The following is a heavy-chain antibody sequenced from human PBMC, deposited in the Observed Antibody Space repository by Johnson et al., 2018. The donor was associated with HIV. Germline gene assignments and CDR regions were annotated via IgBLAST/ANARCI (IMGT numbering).Heavy chain of an antibody. J-gene: IGHJ3*02. D-gene: IGHD6-13*01. CDR1: GFTFSSFA. CDR2: VADDGGYK. V-gene: IGHV3-30*04. CDR3: ARGDNAAAGDAFDI. Sequence: QVQLVESGGGVVRPGRSLRLSCAGSGFTFSSFAIHWVRQAPGKGLEWVAVVADDGGYKDYADSVKGRFTISRDNSKNTLYLQMNSLRAEDTAVYFCARGDNAAAGDAFDIWGQGTMVTVSS.